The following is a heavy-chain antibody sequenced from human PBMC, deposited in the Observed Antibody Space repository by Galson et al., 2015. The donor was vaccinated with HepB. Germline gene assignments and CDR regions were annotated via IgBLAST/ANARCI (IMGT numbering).Heavy chain of an antibody. J-gene: IGHJ4*02. V-gene: IGHV3-53*01. D-gene: IGHD3-22*01. Sequence: SLRLSCAASGFTVSSNYMSWVRQAPGKGLEWVSVIYEGDTTYYADAVKGRFTISRDNSKNMLYLQMDSLRAEDTAVYYCARDGDYDISAYYVAYWGQGTLVTVSS. CDR2: IYEGDTT. CDR1: GFTVSSNY. CDR3: ARDGDYDISAYYVAY.